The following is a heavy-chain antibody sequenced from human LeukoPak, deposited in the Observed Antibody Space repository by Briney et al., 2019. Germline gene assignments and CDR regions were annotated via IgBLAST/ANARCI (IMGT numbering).Heavy chain of an antibody. CDR1: GFTFSNYW. CDR2: IKPDGSDK. CDR3: AKDFTTQYPYAFDI. D-gene: IGHD4-17*01. J-gene: IGHJ3*02. Sequence: GGSLRLSCAASGFTFSNYWMTWVRQAPGKGLEWVANIKPDGSDKHYVHSVKGRFTISRDNAKNSLYLQMNSLRAEDTAVYYCAKDFTTQYPYAFDIWGQGTMVTVSS. V-gene: IGHV3-7*01.